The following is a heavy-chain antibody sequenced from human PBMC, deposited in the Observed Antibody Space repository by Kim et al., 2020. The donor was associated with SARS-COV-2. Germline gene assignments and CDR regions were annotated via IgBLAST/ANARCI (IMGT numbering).Heavy chain of an antibody. J-gene: IGHJ4*02. CDR3: AKWVISGSFLGPFDH. V-gene: IGHV3-11*04. CDR1: GFTFSAYS. D-gene: IGHD1-26*01. CDR2: ISNSGTT. Sequence: GGSLRRSCAASGFTFSAYSMSWVRQAPGKGLEWIAYISNSGTTYSSDSVKGRFIISRDNDKNSVFLQLNNVRVDDSAVYFCAKWVISGSFLGPFDHWGQG.